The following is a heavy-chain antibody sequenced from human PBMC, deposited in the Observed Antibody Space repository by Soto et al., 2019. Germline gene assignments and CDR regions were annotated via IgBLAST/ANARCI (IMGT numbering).Heavy chain of an antibody. V-gene: IGHV3-48*02. D-gene: IGHD1-26*01. CDR1: GFIFSSYS. CDR2: ISGHSTSI. Sequence: GGSLRLSCAASGFIFSSYSMNWVRQAPGKGLEWVSYISGHSTSIYYADSVKGRFTISRDNAKKSLSLQMNSLRDEDTAVYYCARGELDRTIDCWGQGTLVTVSS. J-gene: IGHJ4*02. CDR3: ARGELDRTIDC.